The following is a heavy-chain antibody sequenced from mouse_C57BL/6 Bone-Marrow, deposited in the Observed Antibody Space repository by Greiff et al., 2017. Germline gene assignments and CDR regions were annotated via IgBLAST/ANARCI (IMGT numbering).Heavy chain of an antibody. D-gene: IGHD1-1*01. Sequence: QVQLQQPGAELVKPGASVKLSCKASGYTFTSYWMHWVKQRPGQGLEWIGMIHPNSGSTNSNEKFKSKATLTVDKSSSTDYMQLSSLTSEDSVVYYCARDHNYYGSRVEFDYWGQGTTLTVSS. CDR3: ARDHNYYGSRVEFDY. J-gene: IGHJ2*01. V-gene: IGHV1-64*01. CDR1: GYTFTSYW. CDR2: IHPNSGST.